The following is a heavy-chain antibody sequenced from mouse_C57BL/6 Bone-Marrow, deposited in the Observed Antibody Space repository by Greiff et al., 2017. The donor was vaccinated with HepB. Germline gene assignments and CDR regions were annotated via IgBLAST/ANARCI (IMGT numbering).Heavy chain of an antibody. CDR2: IYPRSGNT. Sequence: LQESGAELARPGASVKLSCKASGYTFTSYGISWVKQRTGQGLEWIGEIYPRSGNTYYNEKFKGKATLTADKSSSTAYMELRSLTSEDSAVYFCARGGLRRGYAMDYWGQGTSVTVSS. CDR3: ARGGLRRGYAMDY. J-gene: IGHJ4*01. V-gene: IGHV1-81*01. CDR1: GYTFTSYG. D-gene: IGHD2-4*01.